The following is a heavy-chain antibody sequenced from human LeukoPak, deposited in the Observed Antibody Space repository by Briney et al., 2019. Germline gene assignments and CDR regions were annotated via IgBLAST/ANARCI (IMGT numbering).Heavy chain of an antibody. D-gene: IGHD6-13*01. CDR3: AKDLGSSWPRGGYFDY. CDR1: GFTFSSHG. CDR2: ISYGGSSI. V-gene: IGHV3-30*18. Sequence: PGGSLRLSCAASGFTFSSHGMHWVRQAPGKGLEWVAVISYGGSSIFYTDSVKGRFSISRDNSRNTLYLQMNSLRAEDTAVYYCAKDLGSSWPRGGYFDYWGQGTLVTVSS. J-gene: IGHJ4*02.